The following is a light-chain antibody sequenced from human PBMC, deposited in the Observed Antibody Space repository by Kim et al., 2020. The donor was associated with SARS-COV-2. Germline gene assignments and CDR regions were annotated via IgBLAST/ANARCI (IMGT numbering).Light chain of an antibody. V-gene: IGKV2-28*01. CDR2: LGS. CDR1: QSLLHSDGYNY. J-gene: IGKJ4*01. Sequence: DIVLTQSPLSLPVTPGEPASISCRSSQSLLHSDGYNYLDWYLQKAGQSPQLLIYLGSNRASGVPDRFSGSGSGTDFTLKISRVEAEYVGVYYCMQALQTPLTFGGRTKVDIK. CDR3: MQALQTPLT.